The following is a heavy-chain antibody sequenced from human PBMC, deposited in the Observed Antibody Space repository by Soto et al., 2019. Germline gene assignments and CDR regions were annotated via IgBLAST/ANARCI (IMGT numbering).Heavy chain of an antibody. V-gene: IGHV1-69*06. CDR3: ASGCSRTSCCYYYYRMDV. D-gene: IGHD2-2*01. CDR2: IIPIFGTA. CDR1: GGTFSSYA. J-gene: IGHJ6*02. Sequence: SAKVSCKASGGTFSSYAISWVRQAPGQGLEWMGGIIPIFGTANYAQKFQGRVTITADKSTSTAYMELSSLRSEDTAVYYCASGCSRTSCCYYYYRMDVWGQGTPVTVSS.